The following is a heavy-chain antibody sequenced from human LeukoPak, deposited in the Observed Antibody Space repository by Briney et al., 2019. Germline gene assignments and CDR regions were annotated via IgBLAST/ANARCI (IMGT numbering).Heavy chain of an antibody. CDR1: GDSISNYY. CDR2: IYYSGST. V-gene: IGHV4-59*08. CDR3: ARVTSRLGWFDP. Sequence: SETLSLTCTVSGDSISNYYWSWIRQPPGKGLEWIGYIYYSGSTNYNPSLKSRVTISVDTSKNQFSLKLSSVTAADTAVYYCARVTSRLGWFDPWGQGTLVTVSS. J-gene: IGHJ5*02. D-gene: IGHD1-14*01.